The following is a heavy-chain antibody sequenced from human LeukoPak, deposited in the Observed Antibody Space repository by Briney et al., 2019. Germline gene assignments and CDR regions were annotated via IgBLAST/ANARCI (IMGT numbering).Heavy chain of an antibody. Sequence: GGSLRPSCAASGFSIDDYAMHWVRQAPGKGLEWVSGISWNSGTIGYADSVKGRFTISRDNAKNSLYLQMNSLRAEDTALYYCAKDVGGRWPLYYFDYWGQGTLVTVSS. CDR3: AKDVGGRWPLYYFDY. J-gene: IGHJ4*02. V-gene: IGHV3-9*01. D-gene: IGHD2-21*02. CDR1: GFSIDDYA. CDR2: ISWNSGTI.